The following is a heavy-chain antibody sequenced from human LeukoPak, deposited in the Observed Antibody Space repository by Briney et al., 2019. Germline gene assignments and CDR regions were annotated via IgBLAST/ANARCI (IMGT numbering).Heavy chain of an antibody. D-gene: IGHD1-26*01. Sequence: PSETLSLTCGVSGDSISSDGHSWSWIWQPPGKGLEWVGYIYHSGAAYDNPPLKSRLALSVATSNNQFSLRLRSVTAADTAVYYCVRGVGGEYFYFDRWGQGALVTVSA. J-gene: IGHJ4*02. CDR3: VRGVGGEYFYFDR. CDR1: GDSISSDGHS. CDR2: IYHSGAA. V-gene: IGHV4-30-4*07.